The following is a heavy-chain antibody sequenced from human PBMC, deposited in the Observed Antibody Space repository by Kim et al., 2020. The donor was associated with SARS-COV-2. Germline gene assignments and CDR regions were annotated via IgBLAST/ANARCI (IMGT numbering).Heavy chain of an antibody. D-gene: IGHD3-10*01. CDR3: TRGVITAVT. Sequence: GTTEYAASVKGRFTISRDDSKNIAYLQMNSLKTEDTALYYCTRGVITAVTWGQGTLVTVAS. V-gene: IGHV3-49*02. J-gene: IGHJ5*02. CDR2: GTT.